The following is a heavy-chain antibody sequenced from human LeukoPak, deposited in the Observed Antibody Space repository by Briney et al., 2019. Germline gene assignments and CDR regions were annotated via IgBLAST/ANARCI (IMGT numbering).Heavy chain of an antibody. J-gene: IGHJ3*01. CDR2: MSTEGRRT. Sequence: PRGSLRPSWAAPGFTPSSYCMQWVRQAQRRGLEWDARMSTEGRRTIYGAFGTGRFTISRDNARNTAYVQMSSLRAEDTAVYCCARVPNYYDSRGSWGQGRMVTVSS. CDR3: ARVPNYYDSRGS. V-gene: IGHV3-74*01. D-gene: IGHD3-22*01. CDR1: GFTPSSYC.